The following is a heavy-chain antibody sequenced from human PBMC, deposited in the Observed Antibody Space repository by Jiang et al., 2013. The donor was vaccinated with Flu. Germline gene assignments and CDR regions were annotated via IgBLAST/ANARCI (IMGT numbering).Heavy chain of an antibody. D-gene: IGHD2-15*01. V-gene: IGHV5-51*01. Sequence: GAEVKKPGESLKISCKGSGNSFTSYWIGWVRQMPGKGLEWMGIIYPGDSDTRYSPSFQGQVTISADKSISTAYLQWSSLKASDTAMYYCARREDCSGGRCYHYFDYWGQGTPGHRLL. CDR1: GNSFTSYW. CDR2: IYPGDSDT. J-gene: IGHJ4*02. CDR3: ARREDCSGGRCYHYFDY.